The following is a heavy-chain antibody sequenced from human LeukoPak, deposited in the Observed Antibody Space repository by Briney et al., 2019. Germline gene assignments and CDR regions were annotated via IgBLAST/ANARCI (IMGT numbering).Heavy chain of an antibody. D-gene: IGHD6-19*01. V-gene: IGHV3-23*01. Sequence: PGGSLRLSCAASGVTFSSYWMSWVRQAPGRGLEWVSAISGSSGLTYYADSVKGRFTISRDNSKNTLFLQMNSLRAEDTAVYYCASPNSMAGTHYFHYWGQGTLVTVSS. CDR1: GVTFSSYW. CDR2: ISGSSGLT. CDR3: ASPNSMAGTHYFHY. J-gene: IGHJ4*02.